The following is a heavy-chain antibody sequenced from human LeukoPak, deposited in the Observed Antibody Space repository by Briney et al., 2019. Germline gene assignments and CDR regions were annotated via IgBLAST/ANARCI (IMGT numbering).Heavy chain of an antibody. D-gene: IGHD5-12*01. CDR1: GFTFGRYA. V-gene: IGHV3-30*02. J-gene: IGHJ6*03. CDR2: IRYDGSNK. CDR3: AKDTVKVTTIRRVPHYMDV. Sequence: GGSLRLSCTASGFTFGRYAMHWLRQAPGKGLEWVAFIRYDGSNKYYADSVKGRFIISRDNSKNTLYLQMNSLRAEDTAVYYCAKDTVKVTTIRRVPHYMDVWGKGTTVTISS.